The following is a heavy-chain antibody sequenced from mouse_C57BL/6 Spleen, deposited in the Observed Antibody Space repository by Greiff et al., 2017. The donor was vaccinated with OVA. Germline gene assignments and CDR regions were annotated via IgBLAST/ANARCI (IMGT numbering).Heavy chain of an antibody. Sequence: QVQLQQPGAELVKPGASVKLSCKASGYTFTSYWMQWVKQRPGQGLEWIGEIDPSDSYINYNQKFKGKATLTVDTSSSTAYMQLSSLTSEDSAVYYCTKNRITTPDYFDYWGQGTTLTVSS. CDR1: GYTFTSYW. D-gene: IGHD1-1*01. V-gene: IGHV1-50*01. CDR3: TKNRITTPDYFDY. CDR2: IDPSDSYI. J-gene: IGHJ2*01.